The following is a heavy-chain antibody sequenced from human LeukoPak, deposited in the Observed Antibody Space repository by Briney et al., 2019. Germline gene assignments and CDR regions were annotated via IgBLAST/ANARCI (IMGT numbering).Heavy chain of an antibody. CDR2: ISASGGGT. V-gene: IGHV3-23*01. J-gene: IGHJ4*02. D-gene: IGHD2-15*01. CDR3: AKNGSPDYCSGGSCYELHYFDY. CDR1: GFIFSDYA. Sequence: PGGSLRLSCAASGFIFSDYAMSWVRQAPGKGLEWVSSISASGGGTYYADSVKGRFTISRDSSKNTLYLQMNSLRVDDTAVYYCAKNGSPDYCSGGSCYELHYFDYWGQGTLVTVSS.